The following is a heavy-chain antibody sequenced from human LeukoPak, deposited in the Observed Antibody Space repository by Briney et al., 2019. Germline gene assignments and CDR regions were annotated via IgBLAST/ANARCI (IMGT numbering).Heavy chain of an antibody. J-gene: IGHJ4*02. CDR2: MIPIFGTA. CDR1: GGTFSSYA. CDR3: ARVVIIGGLWVDY. D-gene: IGHD3-3*01. V-gene: IGHV1-69*13. Sequence: ASVKVSCKASGGTFSSYAISWVRQAPGQGLEWMGGMIPIFGTANYAQKFQGRVTITADESTSTAYMELSSLRSEDTAVYYCARVVIIGGLWVDYWGQGTLVTVSS.